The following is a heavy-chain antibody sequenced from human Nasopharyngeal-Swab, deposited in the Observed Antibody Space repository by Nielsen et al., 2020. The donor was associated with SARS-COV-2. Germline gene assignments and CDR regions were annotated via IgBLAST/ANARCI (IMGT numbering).Heavy chain of an antibody. CDR3: AKEGATGWFDP. CDR1: GVSISSQY. CDR2: ISHNSGT. Sequence: SEPLSLTCTVSGVSISSQYWSWIRQLPGKGLEWIGYISHNSGTNYNPSLKSRVTMFMDTSKNQFSLKLRSVTAADTAVYYCAKEGATGWFDPWDQGTLVTVSS. J-gene: IGHJ5*02. V-gene: IGHV4-59*11.